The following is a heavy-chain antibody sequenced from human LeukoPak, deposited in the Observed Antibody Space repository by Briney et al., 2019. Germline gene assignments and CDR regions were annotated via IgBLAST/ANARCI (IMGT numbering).Heavy chain of an antibody. J-gene: IGHJ3*02. CDR2: IIPIFGTA. V-gene: IGHV1-69*13. CDR1: EYILSGYY. CDR3: ARDPVIAAGHHDAFDI. Sequence: VASVKVSCKAAEYILSGYYVHWVRQAPGQGLEWMGGIIPIFGTANYAQKFQGRVTITADESTSTAYMELSSLRSEDTAVYYCARDPVIAAGHHDAFDIWGQGTMVTVSS. D-gene: IGHD6-13*01.